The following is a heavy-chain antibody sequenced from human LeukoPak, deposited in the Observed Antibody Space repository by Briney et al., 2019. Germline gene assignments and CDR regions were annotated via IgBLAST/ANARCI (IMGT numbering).Heavy chain of an antibody. CDR1: GFTFSSYG. D-gene: IGHD3-3*01. J-gene: IGHJ4*02. CDR2: ISYDGSNK. CDR3: ARDDFWSGYLGPDY. V-gene: IGHV3-30*03. Sequence: PGGSLRLSCAASGFTFSSYGMHWVRQAPGKGLEWVAVISYDGSNKYYADSVKGRFTISRDNSKNTLYLQMNSLRAEDTAVYYCARDDFWSGYLGPDYWGQGTLVTVSS.